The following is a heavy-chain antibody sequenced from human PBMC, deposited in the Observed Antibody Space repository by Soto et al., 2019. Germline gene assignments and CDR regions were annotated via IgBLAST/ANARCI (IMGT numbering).Heavy chain of an antibody. V-gene: IGHV4-39*01. CDR3: ARPGGIAAAGTWFDP. J-gene: IGHJ5*02. Sequence: SETLSLTCTVSGGSISSSSYYWGWIRQPPGKGLEWIGSIYYSGSTYYNPSLKSRVTISVDTSKNQFSLKLSSVTAADTAVYYCARPGGIAAAGTWFDPWGQGTLVTVSS. CDR1: GGSISSSSYY. D-gene: IGHD6-13*01. CDR2: IYYSGST.